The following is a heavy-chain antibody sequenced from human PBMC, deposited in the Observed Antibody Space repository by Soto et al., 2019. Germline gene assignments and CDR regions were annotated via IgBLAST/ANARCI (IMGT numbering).Heavy chain of an antibody. Sequence: GGSLRLSCAASGFTFSSYGMHWVRQAPGKGLEWVAVISYDGSNKYYADSVKGRFTISRDNSKNTLYLQMNSLRAEDTAVYYCATTLTTERGGYWGQGTLVTVSS. CDR3: ATTLTTERGGY. CDR1: GFTFSSYG. J-gene: IGHJ4*02. D-gene: IGHD4-17*01. CDR2: ISYDGSNK. V-gene: IGHV3-30*03.